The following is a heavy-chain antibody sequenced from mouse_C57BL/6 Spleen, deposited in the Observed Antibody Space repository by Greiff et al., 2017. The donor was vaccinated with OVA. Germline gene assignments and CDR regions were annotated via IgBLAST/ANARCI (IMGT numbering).Heavy chain of an antibody. CDR2: INPNNGGT. CDR1: GYTFTDYY. V-gene: IGHV1-26*01. CDR3: ARARTGTEGYFDY. J-gene: IGHJ2*01. D-gene: IGHD4-1*01. Sequence: EVQLQQSGPELVKPGASVKISCKASGYTFTDYYMNWVKQSHGKSLEWIGDINPNNGGTSYNQKFKGKATLTVDKSSSTAYMELRSLTSEDSAVYYCARARTGTEGYFDYWGQGTTLTVSS.